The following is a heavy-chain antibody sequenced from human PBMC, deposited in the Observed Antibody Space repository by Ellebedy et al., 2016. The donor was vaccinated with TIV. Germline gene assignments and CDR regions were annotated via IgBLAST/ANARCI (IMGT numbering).Heavy chain of an antibody. CDR3: AKDQSTTVVTTDFDY. V-gene: IGHV3-30*18. CDR1: GFTFSSYG. J-gene: IGHJ4*02. Sequence: GESLKISXAASGFTFSSYGMHWVRQAPGKGLEWVAVISYDGSNKYYADSVKGRFTISRDNSKNTLYLQMNSLRAEDTAVYYCAKDQSTTVVTTDFDYWGQGTLVTVSS. CDR2: ISYDGSNK. D-gene: IGHD4-23*01.